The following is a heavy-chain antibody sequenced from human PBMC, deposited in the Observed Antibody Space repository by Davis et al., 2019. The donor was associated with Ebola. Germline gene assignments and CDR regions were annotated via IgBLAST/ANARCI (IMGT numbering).Heavy chain of an antibody. CDR2: IFRTGAT. CDR1: GGSIRSSSHY. Sequence: SETLSLTCTVSGGSIRSSSHYWGWTRQPPGKGLEWMGSIFRTGATSYNPSLKSRLTISVDTSKNHFSLKLSSVTAADTAIYYCARQSSSSWGDYWGQGALVIVSS. D-gene: IGHD6-6*01. V-gene: IGHV4-39*01. CDR3: ARQSSSSWGDY. J-gene: IGHJ4*02.